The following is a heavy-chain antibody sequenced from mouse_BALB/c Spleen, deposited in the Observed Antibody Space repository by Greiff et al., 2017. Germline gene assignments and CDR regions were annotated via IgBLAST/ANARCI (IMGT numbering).Heavy chain of an antibody. Sequence: EVKVVEPGGGLVLPGASLKLSCAASGFTFSSYGMSWVRQTPDKRLEWVATINSNGGSTYYPESVKGRFTISRDDHNNTLYLHMSSLKSEDTAMYCCARDLAMYWYFDVWGAGTTVTVSS. CDR2: INSNGGST. D-gene: IGHD1-1*01. J-gene: IGHJ1*01. CDR1: GFTFSSYG. CDR3: ARDLAMYWYFDV. V-gene: IGHV5-6-3*01.